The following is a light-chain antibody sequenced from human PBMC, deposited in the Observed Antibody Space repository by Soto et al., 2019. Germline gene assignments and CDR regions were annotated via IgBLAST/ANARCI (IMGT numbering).Light chain of an antibody. CDR3: QQDAASPPRLI. CDR2: GAS. Sequence: EIVLTQSPGTLSLSPGERATLSCRASQSVNSAYLAWYQQKPGQAPRLLIYGASHRAAGIPDRFSGSGFGTDFTLTISRLEPEDFAVYYCQQDAASPPRLIFGGGNKVEIK. J-gene: IGKJ4*01. V-gene: IGKV3-20*01. CDR1: QSVNSAY.